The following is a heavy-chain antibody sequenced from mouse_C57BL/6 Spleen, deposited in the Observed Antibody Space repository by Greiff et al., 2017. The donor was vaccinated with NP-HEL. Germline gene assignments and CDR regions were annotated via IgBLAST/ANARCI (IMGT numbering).Heavy chain of an antibody. V-gene: IGHV5-17*01. CDR3: ARELGPYAMDY. CDR2: ISSGSSTI. D-gene: IGHD4-1*01. Sequence: EVKLMESGGGLVKPGGSLKLSCAASGFTFSDYGMHWVRQAPEKGLEWVAYISSGSSTIYYADTVKGRFTISRDNAKNTLFLRMTSLRSEDTAMYYCARELGPYAMDYWGQGTSVTVSS. CDR1: GFTFSDYG. J-gene: IGHJ4*01.